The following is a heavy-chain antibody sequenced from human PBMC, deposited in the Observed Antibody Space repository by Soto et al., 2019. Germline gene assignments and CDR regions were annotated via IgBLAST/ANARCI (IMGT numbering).Heavy chain of an antibody. J-gene: IGHJ4*02. CDR1: GYTFTSYG. V-gene: IGHV1-18*01. D-gene: IGHD6-13*01. Sequence: QVQLVQSGAEVKKPGASVKVSCKASGYTFTSYGISWVRQAPGQGLEWMGGISAYNGNTKYVQKFQGRVTMTTDTSTSTGYMELRSLRSDDTAVYYCARDAAAGLNDYWGQGTLVTVSS. CDR2: ISAYNGNT. CDR3: ARDAAAGLNDY.